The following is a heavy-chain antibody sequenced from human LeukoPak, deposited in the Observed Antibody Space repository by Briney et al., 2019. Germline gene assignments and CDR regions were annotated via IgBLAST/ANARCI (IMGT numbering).Heavy chain of an antibody. J-gene: IGHJ4*02. CDR1: GFTFSSYS. CDR2: ISSSSSYI. Sequence: GGSLRLSCAASGFTFSSYSMNWVRQAPGKGLEWVSSISSSSSYIYYADSVKGRFTISRDNAKNSLYLQMNSLRAEDTAVYYCARDWVGEKFFDYWGQGTLVTVSS. V-gene: IGHV3-21*01. CDR3: ARDWVGEKFFDY. D-gene: IGHD1-26*01.